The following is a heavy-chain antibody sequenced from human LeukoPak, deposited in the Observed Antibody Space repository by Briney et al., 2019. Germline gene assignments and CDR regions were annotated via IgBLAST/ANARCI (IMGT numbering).Heavy chain of an antibody. CDR3: AKVPGIAVAYFDY. Sequence: GGSLRLSCAASGCTFSSYAMSWVRQAPGKGLEWVSAISGSGGSTYYADSVKGRFTISRDNSKNTLYLQMNSLRAEDTAVYYCAKVPGIAVAYFDYWGQGTLVTVSS. D-gene: IGHD6-19*01. CDR2: ISGSGGST. V-gene: IGHV3-23*01. J-gene: IGHJ4*02. CDR1: GCTFSSYA.